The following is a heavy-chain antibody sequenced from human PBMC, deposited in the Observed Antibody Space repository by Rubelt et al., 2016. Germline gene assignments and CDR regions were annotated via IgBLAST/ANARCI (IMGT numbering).Heavy chain of an antibody. Sequence: QVQLQQCGAGLLKPSETLSLTCAVYGGSFSGYYWSWIRQPPGKVLELIEEINHSGSTNYNPSLQSRVTISVDTPRDHLSLRLWSVTASELARYYCGGLGGWSSGWSVDSWGPGALVTVSS. J-gene: IGHJ4*02. D-gene: IGHD6-19*01. V-gene: IGHV4-34*01. CDR1: GGSFSGYY. CDR3: GGLGGWSSGWSVDS. CDR2: INHSGST.